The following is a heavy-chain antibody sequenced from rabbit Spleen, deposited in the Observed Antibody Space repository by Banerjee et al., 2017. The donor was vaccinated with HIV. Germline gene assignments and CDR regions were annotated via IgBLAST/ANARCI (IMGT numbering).Heavy chain of an antibody. V-gene: IGHV1S40*01. CDR2: IDTGSSGFT. D-gene: IGHD1-1*01. J-gene: IGHJ6*01. Sequence: QSLEESGGDLVKPGASLTLTCTASGFSFSTNYYMCWFRQAPGKGLEWIACIDTGSSGFTYFASWAKGRFTISKTSSTTVTLQMTSLTAADTATYFCARDLVAVIGWNFDFWGPGTLVTVS. CDR3: ARDLVAVIGWNFDF. CDR1: GFSFSTNYY.